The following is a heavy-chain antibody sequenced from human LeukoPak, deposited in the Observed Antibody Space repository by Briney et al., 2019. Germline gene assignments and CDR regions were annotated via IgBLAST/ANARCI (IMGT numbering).Heavy chain of an antibody. CDR3: ARAGYYDFWSGYSHHPNNWFDP. J-gene: IGHJ5*02. D-gene: IGHD3-3*01. V-gene: IGHV7-4-1*02. CDR1: GYTFTSYA. Sequence: ASVKVSCKASGYTFTSYAMNWVRQAPGQGLEWMGWINTNTGNPTYAQGFTGRFVFSSDTSVSTAYLQISSLKAEDTAVYYCARAGYYDFWSGYSHHPNNWFDPWGQGTLVTVSS. CDR2: INTNTGNP.